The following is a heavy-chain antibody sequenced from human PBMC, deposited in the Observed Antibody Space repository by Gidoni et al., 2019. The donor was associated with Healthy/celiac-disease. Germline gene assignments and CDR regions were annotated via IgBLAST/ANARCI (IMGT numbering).Heavy chain of an antibody. Sequence: QVQLVESGGGVVQPGRSLRLSCAASGFTFSSYAMHWVRPAPGKGLEWVAVISYDGSNKYYADSVKGRFTISRDNSKNTLYLQMNSLRAEDTAVYYCARAIAAAVTNWFDPWGQGTLVTVSS. J-gene: IGHJ5*02. CDR1: GFTFSSYA. D-gene: IGHD6-13*01. V-gene: IGHV3-30-3*01. CDR2: ISYDGSNK. CDR3: ARAIAAAVTNWFDP.